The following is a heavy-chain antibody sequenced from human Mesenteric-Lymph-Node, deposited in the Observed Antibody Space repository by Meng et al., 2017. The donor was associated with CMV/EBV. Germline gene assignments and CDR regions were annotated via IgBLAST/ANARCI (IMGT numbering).Heavy chain of an antibody. Sequence: QVQLHEWGEGFLKPSETLSGTCAVDGGSFSGYYWNWIRQSPEKGLEWIGEINHSGNTTYNPSFTSRIIISVDTSTNQISLNMSSVTAADTAVYYCARGSSYDILTGYFDYWGQGALVTVSS. CDR1: GGSFSGYY. D-gene: IGHD3-9*01. J-gene: IGHJ4*02. CDR2: INHSGNT. CDR3: ARGSSYDILTGYFDY. V-gene: IGHV4-34*01.